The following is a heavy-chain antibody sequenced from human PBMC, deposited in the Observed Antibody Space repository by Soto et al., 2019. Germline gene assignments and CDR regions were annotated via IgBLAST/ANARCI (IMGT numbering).Heavy chain of an antibody. J-gene: IGHJ4*02. V-gene: IGHV3-23*01. CDR1: GFTFSSYA. Sequence: GGSLRLSCAAPGFTFSSYAMSWVRQAPGKGLEWVSAISGSGGSTYYADSVKGRFTISRDNSKNTLYLQMNSLRAEDTAVYYCAKVWYSSSSAPPVFDYWGQGTLVTVSS. D-gene: IGHD6-6*01. CDR3: AKVWYSSSSAPPVFDY. CDR2: ISGSGGST.